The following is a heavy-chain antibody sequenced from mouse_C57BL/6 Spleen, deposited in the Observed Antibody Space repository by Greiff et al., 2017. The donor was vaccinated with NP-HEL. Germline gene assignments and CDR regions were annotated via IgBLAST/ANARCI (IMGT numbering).Heavy chain of an antibody. Sequence: VQLQQSGAELVKPGASVKIPCKASGYTFTDYYINWVKQRPGQGLEWIGKIGPGSGSTYYNEKFKGKATLTADKSSSTAYMQLSSLTSEDSAVYFCAKPLYYDYAWFAYWGQGTLVTVSA. V-gene: IGHV1-77*01. J-gene: IGHJ3*01. CDR1: GYTFTDYY. CDR2: IGPGSGST. D-gene: IGHD2-4*01. CDR3: AKPLYYDYAWFAY.